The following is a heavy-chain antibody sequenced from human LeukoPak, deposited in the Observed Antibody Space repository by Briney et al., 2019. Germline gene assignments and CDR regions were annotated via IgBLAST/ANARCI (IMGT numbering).Heavy chain of an antibody. D-gene: IGHD5-18*01. CDR1: GYXFTGYY. V-gene: IGHV1-2*02. Sequence: ASVKVSCKASGYXFTGYYIHWVRQAPGQGLEWMGWINPNSGGTNYAQKFQGRVTMTRDTSISTAYMELRRLRSDDTAVYYCAREGRVDSAVVLFDYWGQGTLVTVSS. CDR3: AREGRVDSAVVLFDY. CDR2: INPNSGGT. J-gene: IGHJ4*02.